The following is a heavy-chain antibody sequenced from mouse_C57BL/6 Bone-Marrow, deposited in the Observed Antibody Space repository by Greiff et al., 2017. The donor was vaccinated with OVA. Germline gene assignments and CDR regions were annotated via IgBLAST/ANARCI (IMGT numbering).Heavy chain of an antibody. D-gene: IGHD2-2*01. V-gene: IGHV5-17*01. CDR3: ARMGGLPSWFAY. Sequence: DVKLVESGGGLVKPGGSLKLSCAASGFTFSDYGMHWVRQVPEKGLEWVAYISSGSSTIYYADTVKGRFTLARDNAKNTLFLKMTSLRSEDTAMYYCARMGGLPSWFAYWGQGTLVTVSA. CDR2: ISSGSSTI. CDR1: GFTFSDYG. J-gene: IGHJ3*01.